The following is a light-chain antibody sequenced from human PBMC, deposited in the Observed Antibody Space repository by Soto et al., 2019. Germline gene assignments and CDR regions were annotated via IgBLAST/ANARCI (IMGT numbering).Light chain of an antibody. Sequence: EIVMTQSPATLSVSPGERATLSCRASQSVSSNLAWYQQKPGQAPRLLIYGASTRATGIPARFSGSGSGTEFTFTISSLQSEDFGVYYCQQYYHWPPVFGGGTKVEIK. CDR3: QQYYHWPPV. V-gene: IGKV3-15*01. CDR2: GAS. J-gene: IGKJ4*01. CDR1: QSVSSN.